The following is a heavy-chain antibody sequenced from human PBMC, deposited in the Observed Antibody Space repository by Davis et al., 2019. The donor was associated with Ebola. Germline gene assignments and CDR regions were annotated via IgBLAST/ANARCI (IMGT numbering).Heavy chain of an antibody. CDR1: GFTFSSYS. V-gene: IGHV3-21*01. Sequence: GGSLRLSCAASGFTFSSYSMNWVRQAPGKGLEWVSSISSSSSYIYYADSVKGRFTISRDNAKNSLYLQMNSLRAEDTAVYYCARDWGFYGMDVWGQGTTVTVSS. CDR2: ISSSSSYI. J-gene: IGHJ6*02. CDR3: ARDWGFYGMDV. D-gene: IGHD3-16*01.